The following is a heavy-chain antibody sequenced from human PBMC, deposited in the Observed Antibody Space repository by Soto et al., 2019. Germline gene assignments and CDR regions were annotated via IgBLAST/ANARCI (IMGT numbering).Heavy chain of an antibody. Sequence: GASVKVSCKSSGYTFTGYAIHWVRQAPGQRLEWMGWINGGNGDTKYSQNFQGRVTITRETSASTAYMELTSLGSEDTAVYHCARGYCSSTSCQYYFDYLGQGTPVTVS. D-gene: IGHD2-2*01. CDR2: INGGNGDT. J-gene: IGHJ4*02. CDR1: GYTFTGYA. CDR3: ARGYCSSTSCQYYFDY. V-gene: IGHV1-3*01.